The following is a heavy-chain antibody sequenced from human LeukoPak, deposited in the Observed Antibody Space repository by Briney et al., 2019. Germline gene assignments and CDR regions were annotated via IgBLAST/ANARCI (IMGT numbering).Heavy chain of an antibody. Sequence: GGSLRLSCEVSGFRFSDYWMGWVRQAPGKGLEWVANINEDGREYYYLDSVKGRITISRHNAKNSLYLQMTSLRADDTAVYYCARGGDPGSIGYWGQGTLVTVSS. CDR3: ARGGDPGSIGY. CDR2: INEDGREY. D-gene: IGHD3-10*01. V-gene: IGHV3-7*01. J-gene: IGHJ4*02. CDR1: GFRFSDYW.